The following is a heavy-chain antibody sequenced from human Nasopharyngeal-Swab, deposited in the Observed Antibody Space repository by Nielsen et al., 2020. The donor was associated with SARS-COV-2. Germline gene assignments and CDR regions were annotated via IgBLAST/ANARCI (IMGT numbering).Heavy chain of an antibody. CDR2: INAGNGNT. CDR3: ARDPVVLLWFGDGGWFDP. V-gene: IGHV1-3*01. CDR1: GYTFTSYA. J-gene: IGHJ5*02. Sequence: SVNVSCKASGYTFTSYAMHWVRQAPGQRLEWMGWINAGNGNTKYSQKFQGRVTITRDTSASTAYMELSSLRSEDTAVYYCARDPVVLLWFGDGGWFDPWGQGTLVTVSS. D-gene: IGHD3-10*01.